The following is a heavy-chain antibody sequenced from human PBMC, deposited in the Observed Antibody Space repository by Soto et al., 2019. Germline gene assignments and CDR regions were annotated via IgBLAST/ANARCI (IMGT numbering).Heavy chain of an antibody. J-gene: IGHJ3*02. D-gene: IGHD3-10*01. CDR3: ARDTDYYGSGSWAFDI. Sequence: SETLSLTCAVYGGSFSGYYWSWIRQPPGKGLEWIGEINHSGSTNYNPSLKSRVTISVDTSKNQFSLKLSSVTAADTAVYYCARDTDYYGSGSWAFDIWGQGTMVTVSS. V-gene: IGHV4-34*01. CDR2: INHSGST. CDR1: GGSFSGYY.